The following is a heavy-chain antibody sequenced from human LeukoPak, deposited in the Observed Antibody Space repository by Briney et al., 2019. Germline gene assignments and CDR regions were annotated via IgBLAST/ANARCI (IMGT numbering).Heavy chain of an antibody. CDR1: GFTFSNYA. CDR3: AKVGSSSWYYFDY. V-gene: IGHV3-23*01. J-gene: IGHJ4*02. Sequence: GGSLRLSCAASGFTFSNYAMSWVRQAPGKVLEWVSTISNSDGSTHYADSVKGRFTISRDISEKTLYLQMNSLRADDTALYYCAKVGSSSWYYFDYWGQGTLVTVSS. D-gene: IGHD6-13*01. CDR2: ISNSDGST.